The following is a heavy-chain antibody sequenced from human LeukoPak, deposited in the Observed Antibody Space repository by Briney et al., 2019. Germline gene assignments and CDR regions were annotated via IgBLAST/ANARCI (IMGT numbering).Heavy chain of an antibody. V-gene: IGHV3-7*01. CDR2: IKKDGSGK. CDR1: GFTFSSYW. CDR3: ARDLYRIVVVPHYFDY. Sequence: GGSLRLSCAASGFTFSSYWMSWVRQAPGKGLEWVANIKKDGSGKYYVDSGKGRFTISRDNAKNSLYLQMNSLRAEDTAVYYCARDLYRIVVVPHYFDYWGQGTLVPVSS. J-gene: IGHJ4*02. D-gene: IGHD3-22*01.